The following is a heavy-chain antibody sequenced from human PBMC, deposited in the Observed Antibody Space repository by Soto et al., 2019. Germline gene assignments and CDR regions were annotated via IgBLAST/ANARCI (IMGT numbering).Heavy chain of an antibody. J-gene: IGHJ4*02. CDR1: GFTLRSYA. CDR3: ARARLDTPALDY. Sequence: QVQLVESGGGVVQPGRSLRLPCAASGFTLRSYAMHWVRQAPGKGLEWVAAISYDGSNKYNADSVKGRFTISRDNSKNTPYLQMNSLRVEDTAVYYCARARLDTPALDYWGQGTLVTVSS. CDR2: ISYDGSNK. V-gene: IGHV3-30-3*01. D-gene: IGHD2-2*01.